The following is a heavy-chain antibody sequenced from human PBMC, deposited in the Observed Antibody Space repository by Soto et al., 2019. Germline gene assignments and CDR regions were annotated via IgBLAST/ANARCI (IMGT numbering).Heavy chain of an antibody. CDR1: GVTISYGGYS. Sequence: SETLSLTCTVSGVTISYGGYSWSWIRQSPGKGLEWLGYISHLETTYYNPSFKSRVSLSIDRTRNQFSLKLSSVTAVDTAVYYCARTGRYGGNDFDYWGQGTLVTVSS. CDR3: ARTGRYGGNDFDY. D-gene: IGHD4-17*01. CDR2: ISHLETT. V-gene: IGHV4-30-2*06. J-gene: IGHJ4*02.